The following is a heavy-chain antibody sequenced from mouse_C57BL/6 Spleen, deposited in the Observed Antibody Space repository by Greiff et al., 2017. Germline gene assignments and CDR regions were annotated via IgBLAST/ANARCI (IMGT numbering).Heavy chain of an antibody. J-gene: IGHJ2*01. Sequence: QVQLQQPGAELVRPGTSVKLSCKASGYTFTSYWMHWVKQRPGQGLEWIGVIDPSDSYTNYNQKFKGKATLTVDTSSTTAYMHLSSLRSEDSAVYYCAKRDYFYTRGEDATRTVS. V-gene: IGHV1-59*01. D-gene: IGHD1-1*02. CDR2: IDPSDSYT. CDR1: GYTFTSYW. CDR3: AKRDYFYT.